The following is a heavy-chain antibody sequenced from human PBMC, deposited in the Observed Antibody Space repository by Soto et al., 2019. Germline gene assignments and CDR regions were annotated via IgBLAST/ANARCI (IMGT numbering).Heavy chain of an antibody. D-gene: IGHD3-10*02. V-gene: IGHV4-59*01. CDR1: GGSISSYY. CDR3: ASMIGDPVLSFDS. Sequence: QVQLQESGPGLVKPSETLSLTCTVSGGSISSYYWSWIRQPPGKGLEWIGFIFYSGSTSYNPTLKSRVAISIDTSEYQFSLTLNSVTAADTAVYYCASMIGDPVLSFDSWGQGNLVEVSS. J-gene: IGHJ5*01. CDR2: IFYSGST.